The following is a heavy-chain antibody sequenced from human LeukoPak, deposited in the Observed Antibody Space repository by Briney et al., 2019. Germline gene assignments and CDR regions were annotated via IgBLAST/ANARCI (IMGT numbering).Heavy chain of an antibody. CDR3: AKDGPNYYDSSGYYFDY. V-gene: IGHV3-43*02. CDR2: ISGDGGST. D-gene: IGHD3-22*01. J-gene: IGHJ4*02. CDR1: GFTFDDYA. Sequence: GRSLRLSCAASGFTFDDYAMHWVRQAPGQGLEWVSLISGDGGSTYYADSVKGRFTISRDNSKNSLYLQMNSLRTEDTALYYCAKDGPNYYDSSGYYFDYWGQGTLVTVSS.